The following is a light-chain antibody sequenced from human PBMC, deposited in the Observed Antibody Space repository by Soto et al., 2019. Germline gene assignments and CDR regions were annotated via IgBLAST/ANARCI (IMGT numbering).Light chain of an antibody. J-gene: IGKJ1*01. CDR3: QQYDSLPPWT. Sequence: DIQMTQSPSSLSASVGDRITITCQASRDIGNSLNWYQQIPGKAPNLVIYGASNLEIGVPSRFRGSGSGTEFTFTISSLQPEDIGTYYCQQYDSLPPWTFGQGTKVDIK. V-gene: IGKV1-33*01. CDR1: RDIGNS. CDR2: GAS.